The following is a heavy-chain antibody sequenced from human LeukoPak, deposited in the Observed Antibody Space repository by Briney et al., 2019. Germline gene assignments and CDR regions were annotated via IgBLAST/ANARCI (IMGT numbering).Heavy chain of an antibody. J-gene: IGHJ3*02. CDR1: GFTFSGSA. V-gene: IGHV3-73*01. CDR2: IRSKANSYAT. CDR3: TTRRPDAFDI. Sequence: GGSLRLSCAVSGFTFSGSAMHWVRQASGKGLEWVGRIRSKANSYATAYAASVKGRFTISRDDSKNTAYLQMNSLKTGDTAVYYCTTRRPDAFDIWGQGTMVTVSS.